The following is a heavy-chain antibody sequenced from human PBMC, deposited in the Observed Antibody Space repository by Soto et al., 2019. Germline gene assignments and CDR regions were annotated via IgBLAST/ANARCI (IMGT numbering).Heavy chain of an antibody. V-gene: IGHV3-9*01. CDR2: ITWNSVAL. CDR3: AKERVRDFDG. J-gene: IGHJ4*02. Sequence: VQLVESGGGLVRPGGSLRLSCAASGFTFDDHAMHWVRQAPGKGLEWISAITWNSVALDYADSVNGRFTISRDNAKNSLYLQMNSLRPEDTALYYCAKERVRDFDGWGQGTLVTVSS. D-gene: IGHD3-9*01. CDR1: GFTFDDHA.